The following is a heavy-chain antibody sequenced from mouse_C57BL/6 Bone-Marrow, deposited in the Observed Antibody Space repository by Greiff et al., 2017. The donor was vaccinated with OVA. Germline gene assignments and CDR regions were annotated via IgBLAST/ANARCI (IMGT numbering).Heavy chain of an antibody. D-gene: IGHD2-1*01. CDR1: GFTFSDYY. Sequence: EVQRVESEGGLVQPGSSMKLSCTASGFTFSDYYMAWVRQVPEKGLEWVANINYDGSSTYYLDSLKSRFIISRDNAKNILYLQMSSLKSEDTATYYCARDDGNFYAMDYWGQGTSVTVSS. CDR3: ARDDGNFYAMDY. J-gene: IGHJ4*01. V-gene: IGHV5-16*01. CDR2: INYDGSST.